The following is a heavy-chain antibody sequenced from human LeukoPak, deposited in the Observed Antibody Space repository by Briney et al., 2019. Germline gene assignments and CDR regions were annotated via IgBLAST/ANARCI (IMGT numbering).Heavy chain of an antibody. CDR1: GGSISGYY. Sequence: PSETLSLTCAVSGGSISGYYWSWIRQPPGKGLEWIGYIYYTGTTNYNPSLKSRVTISVDTSKNQFTLKLTSVTAADTAVYYCARGREGEDYYYYHMDVWGKGTTVTVSS. J-gene: IGHJ6*03. D-gene: IGHD3-10*01. V-gene: IGHV4-59*01. CDR2: IYYTGTT. CDR3: ARGREGEDYYYYHMDV.